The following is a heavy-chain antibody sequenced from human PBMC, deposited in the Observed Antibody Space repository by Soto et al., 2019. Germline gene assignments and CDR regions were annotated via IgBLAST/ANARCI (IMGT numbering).Heavy chain of an antibody. D-gene: IGHD6-13*01. CDR2: IYYSGST. Sequence: SEPLSLTCTVSGGSISSGGYYWSWIRQHPGKGLEWIGYIYYSGSTYYNPSLKSRVTISVDTSKNQFSLKLSSVTAADTAVYYCASSSSWPATHNYFDYWGQGTLVTVSS. V-gene: IGHV4-31*03. CDR3: ASSSSWPATHNYFDY. CDR1: GGSISSGGYY. J-gene: IGHJ4*02.